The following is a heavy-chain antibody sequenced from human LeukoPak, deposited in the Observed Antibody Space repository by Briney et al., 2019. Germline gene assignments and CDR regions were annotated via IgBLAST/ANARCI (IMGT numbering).Heavy chain of an antibody. J-gene: IGHJ5*02. V-gene: IGHV1-69*04. CDR2: IIPILGIA. CDR3: ARGARGYSGYDPKNWFDP. CDR1: GGTFSSYA. D-gene: IGHD5-12*01. Sequence: SVKVSCKASGGTFSSYAISWVRQAPGQGLEWMGRIIPILGIANYAQKFQGRVTITADKSTSTAYMELSSLRSEDTAVYYCARGARGYSGYDPKNWFDPWGQGTLVTVSS.